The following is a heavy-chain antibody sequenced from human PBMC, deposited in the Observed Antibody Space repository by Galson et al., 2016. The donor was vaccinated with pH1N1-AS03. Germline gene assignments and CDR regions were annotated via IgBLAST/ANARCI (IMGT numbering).Heavy chain of an antibody. V-gene: IGHV3-23*01. Sequence: SLRLSCAASGFTFSSYAMYWVRQAPGKGLEWVSAITSRGSTYYADSVKGRFTISRDNSKNTLDLQMNSLRAEDTAVYYCAKDPIQYGDYVWYFDYWCQGTLVTVSS. D-gene: IGHD4-17*01. CDR2: ITSRGST. J-gene: IGHJ4*02. CDR3: AKDPIQYGDYVWYFDY. CDR1: GFTFSSYA.